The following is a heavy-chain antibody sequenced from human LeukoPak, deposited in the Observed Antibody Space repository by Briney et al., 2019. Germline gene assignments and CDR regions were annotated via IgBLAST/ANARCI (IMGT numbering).Heavy chain of an antibody. CDR3: TREGSSGVGATVD. V-gene: IGHV1-8*01. CDR2: MNPNSGNT. J-gene: IGHJ4*02. Sequence: WASVKVSCKASGYTFTSYDINWVRQATGQGLEWMGWMNPNSGNTGYAQKFQGRVTMTRNTSISTAYMELSSLRSEDTAVYYCTREGSSGVGATVDWGQGTLVTVSS. CDR1: GYTFTSYD. D-gene: IGHD1-26*01.